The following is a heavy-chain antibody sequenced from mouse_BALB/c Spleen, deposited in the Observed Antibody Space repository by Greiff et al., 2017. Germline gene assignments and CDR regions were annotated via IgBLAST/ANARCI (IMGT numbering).Heavy chain of an antibody. CDR2: INSNGGST. J-gene: IGHJ4*01. CDR3: ARQRNMDY. Sequence: DVMLVESGGGLVKLGGSLKLSCAASGFTFSSYYMSWVRQTPEKRLELVAAINSNGGSTYYPDTVKGRFTISRDNAKNTLYLQMSSLKSEDTALYYCARQRNMDYWGQGTSVTVSS. CDR1: GFTFSSYY. V-gene: IGHV5-6-2*01.